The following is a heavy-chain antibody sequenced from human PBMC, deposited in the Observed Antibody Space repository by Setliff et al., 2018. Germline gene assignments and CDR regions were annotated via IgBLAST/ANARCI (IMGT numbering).Heavy chain of an antibody. D-gene: IGHD3-16*02. Sequence: KPSETLSLTCSVSGYSISSGYYWGWIRQPPGKGLEWIGSIYHNGNSYYNPSLKSRITISVDTSKNQVSLKLSSVTAADTAVYYCARSGDYIWGSYRPYYFDHWGQGTLVTVSS. V-gene: IGHV4-38-2*01. CDR2: IYHNGNS. CDR3: ARSGDYIWGSYRPYYFDH. J-gene: IGHJ4*02. CDR1: GYSISSGYY.